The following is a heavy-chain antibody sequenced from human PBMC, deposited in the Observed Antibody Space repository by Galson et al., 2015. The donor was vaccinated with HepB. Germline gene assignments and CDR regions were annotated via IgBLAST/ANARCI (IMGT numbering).Heavy chain of an antibody. V-gene: IGHV3-48*01. Sequence: SLRLSCAAFRFTFSSSAMSWVRQAPGKGLEWISYISTRSSDIYYADSVKGRFTVSRDNAKNSLYLQMNSLRAEDTAVYYCARPCGGDCFGAFDIWGQGTMVTVSS. CDR1: RFTFSSSA. CDR2: ISTRSSDI. J-gene: IGHJ3*02. D-gene: IGHD2-21*02. CDR3: ARPCGGDCFGAFDI.